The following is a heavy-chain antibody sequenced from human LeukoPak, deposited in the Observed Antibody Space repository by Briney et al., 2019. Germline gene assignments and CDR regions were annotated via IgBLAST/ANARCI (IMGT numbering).Heavy chain of an antibody. J-gene: IGHJ4*02. Sequence: GGSLRLSCEASGFTFSSYWMSWVRQAPGKGLEWVANIKTDGSEKYYVDSVKGRFTISRDNAKNSLYLQMNSLRAEDTAVYYCAKEGGTNGVSYYFDYWGQGTLVTVSS. CDR2: IKTDGSEK. CDR3: AKEGGTNGVSYYFDY. CDR1: GFTFSSYW. V-gene: IGHV3-7*03. D-gene: IGHD2-8*01.